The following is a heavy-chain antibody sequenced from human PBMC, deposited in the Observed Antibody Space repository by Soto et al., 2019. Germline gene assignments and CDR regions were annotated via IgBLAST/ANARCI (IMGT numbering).Heavy chain of an antibody. CDR2: ISYDGSNK. Sequence: QVQLVESGGGVVQPGRSLRLSCAASGFTFSSYGMHWVRKAPGKGLEWVAVISYDGSNKYYADSVKGRFTISRDNSKNTLYLQMNSLRAEDTAVYYCAKDRGYSYGTYYYYGMDVWGQGTTVTVSS. J-gene: IGHJ6*02. V-gene: IGHV3-30*18. D-gene: IGHD5-18*01. CDR1: GFTFSSYG. CDR3: AKDRGYSYGTYYYYGMDV.